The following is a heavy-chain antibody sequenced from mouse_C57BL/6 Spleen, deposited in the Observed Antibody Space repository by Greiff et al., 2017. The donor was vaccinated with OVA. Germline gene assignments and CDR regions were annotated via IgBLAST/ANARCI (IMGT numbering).Heavy chain of an antibody. CDR2: IDPETGGT. J-gene: IGHJ4*01. D-gene: IGHD2-3*01. Sequence: QVHVKQSGAELVRPGASVTLSCKASGYTFTDYEMHWVKQTPVHGLEWIGAIDPETGGTAYNQKFKGKAILTADKSSSTAYMELRSLTSEDSAVYYCTYDGDWGQGTSVTVSS. CDR3: TYDGD. V-gene: IGHV1-15*01. CDR1: GYTFTDYE.